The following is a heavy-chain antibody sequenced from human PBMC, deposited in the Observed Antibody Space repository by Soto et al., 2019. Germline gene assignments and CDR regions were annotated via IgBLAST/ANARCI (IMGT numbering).Heavy chain of an antibody. J-gene: IGHJ6*02. D-gene: IGHD1-26*01. CDR1: GFTFSSYW. CDR3: ARGNSAYYAMDV. Sequence: EVQLVESGGGLVQPGGSLRLSCAASGFTFSSYWMHWVRQAPGKGLVWVSRISSDGSSTSYADSVKGRFTISRDNAKNTVYLQMNSLRAEDTAVYYCARGNSAYYAMDVWGQGTTVTVSS. CDR2: ISSDGSST. V-gene: IGHV3-74*01.